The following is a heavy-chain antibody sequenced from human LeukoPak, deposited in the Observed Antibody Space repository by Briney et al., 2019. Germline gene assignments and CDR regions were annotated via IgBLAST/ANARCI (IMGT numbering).Heavy chain of an antibody. CDR2: IYYSGIT. D-gene: IGHD6-19*01. CDR3: ARGFDSSSGWYPAFDI. Sequence: SETLSLTCTVSGGSIRGYYWSWIRQPPGKGLEYIGYIYYSGITNYNPSLKSRVTISVDTSKNQFSLRLNSVTAADTAMYYCARGFDSSSGWYPAFDIWGHGTMGTVSS. CDR1: GGSIRGYY. J-gene: IGHJ3*02. V-gene: IGHV4-59*01.